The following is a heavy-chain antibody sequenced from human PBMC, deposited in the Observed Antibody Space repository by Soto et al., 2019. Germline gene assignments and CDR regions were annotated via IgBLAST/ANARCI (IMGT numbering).Heavy chain of an antibody. V-gene: IGHV4-34*01. CDR3: STRAYHTKGYYRLDP. Sequence: PSETLSLTCAVYGGSFSGHSWTWIRQSPGKGLEWIGDINHSGRVNYSPSLKSRVTISLDTSKNQFSLTLSAVTAADTAMYYCSTRAYHTKGYYRLDPWGQGILVTVSS. D-gene: IGHD3-22*01. CDR2: INHSGRV. J-gene: IGHJ5*01. CDR1: GGSFSGHS.